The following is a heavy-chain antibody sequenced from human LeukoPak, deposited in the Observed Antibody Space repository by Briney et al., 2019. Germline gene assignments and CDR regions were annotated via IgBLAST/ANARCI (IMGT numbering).Heavy chain of an antibody. J-gene: IGHJ4*02. V-gene: IGHV4-30-4*08. CDR1: GGSVSSSRYY. Sequence: SETLSLTCPVSGGSVSSSRYYWGWIRQPPGEGLEWIGYIYYSGSTYYNPSLKSRVTISVDTSKNQFSLKLSSVTAADTAVYYCARDQRFSRGYSYSFDYWGQGTLVTVSS. D-gene: IGHD5-18*01. CDR2: IYYSGST. CDR3: ARDQRFSRGYSYSFDY.